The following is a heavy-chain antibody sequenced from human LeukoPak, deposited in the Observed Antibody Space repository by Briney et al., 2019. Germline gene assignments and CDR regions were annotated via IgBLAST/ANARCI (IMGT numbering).Heavy chain of an antibody. V-gene: IGHV4-30-4*01. CDR2: IYYSGST. CDR3: ARIAAAGSGYYYYGMDV. Sequence: PSETLSLTCTVSGGSISSGDYYWSWIRQPPGKGLEWIGYIYYSGSTYYNPSLKSRVTISVDTSENQFSLKLSSVTAADTAVYYCARIAAAGSGYYYYGMDVWGQGTTVTVSS. CDR1: GGSISSGDYY. J-gene: IGHJ6*02. D-gene: IGHD6-13*01.